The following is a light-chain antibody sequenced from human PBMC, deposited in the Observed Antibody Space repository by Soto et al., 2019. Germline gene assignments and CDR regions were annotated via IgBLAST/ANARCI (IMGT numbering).Light chain of an antibody. CDR2: SNN. V-gene: IGLV1-47*02. CDR1: SSNIGRNF. Sequence: QSVLTQPPSASGTPGQRVTISCSGSSSNIGRNFVNWYQQYPGTAPKLLIYSNNQRPSGVPDRFSGSKSGTSASLAISGLQSGDEADYFCAAWDDSLSVVFGGGTKLTVL. J-gene: IGLJ2*01. CDR3: AAWDDSLSVV.